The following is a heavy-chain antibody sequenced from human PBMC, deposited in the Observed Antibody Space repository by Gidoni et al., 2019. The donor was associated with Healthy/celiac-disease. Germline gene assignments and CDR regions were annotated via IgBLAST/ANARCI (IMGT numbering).Heavy chain of an antibody. D-gene: IGHD1-26*01. J-gene: IGHJ4*02. CDR1: VFPFDDYA. V-gene: IGHV3-9*01. CDR3: AKDIGSIVGATIDY. CDR2: INWNSGSI. Sequence: EVQLVESGGGLVQPGRSLRLSCAASVFPFDDYAMHWVRQAPGKGLEWVSGINWNSGSIGDADSVKGRFTISRDNAKNSLYLQMNSMRAEDTALYYCAKDIGSIVGATIDYWGQGTLVTVSS.